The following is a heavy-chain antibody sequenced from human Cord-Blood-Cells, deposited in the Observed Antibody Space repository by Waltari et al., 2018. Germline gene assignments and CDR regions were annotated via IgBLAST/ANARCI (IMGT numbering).Heavy chain of an antibody. CDR1: GGSFSGSY. CDR2: INHSGST. D-gene: IGHD1-26*01. Sequence: QVQLQQWGAGLLKPSETLSLTCAVYGGSFSGSYWSWLRQPPGKGLEWIGEINHSGSTNYNPSLKSRVTISVDTSKNQFSLKLSSVTAADTAVYYCATRYSGSYYAFDIWGQGTMVTVSS. J-gene: IGHJ3*02. V-gene: IGHV4-34*01. CDR3: ATRYSGSYYAFDI.